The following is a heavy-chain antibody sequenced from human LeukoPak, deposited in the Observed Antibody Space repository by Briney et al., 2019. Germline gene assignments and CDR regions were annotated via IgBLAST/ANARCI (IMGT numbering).Heavy chain of an antibody. CDR3: ARGRVATVTSYYYYYMDV. V-gene: IGHV4-4*07. CDR2: IYTSGST. J-gene: IGHJ6*03. CDR1: GGSISSCY. Sequence: SETLSLTCTVSGGSISSCYWSWIRQPAGKGLEWIGRIYTSGSTNYNPSLKSRVTMSVDTSKNQFSLKLNSVTAADTAVYYCARGRVATVTSYYYYYMDVWGKGTTVTVSS. D-gene: IGHD1-1*01.